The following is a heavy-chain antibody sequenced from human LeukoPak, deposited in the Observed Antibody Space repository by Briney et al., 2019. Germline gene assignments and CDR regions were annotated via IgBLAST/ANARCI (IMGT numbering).Heavy chain of an antibody. Sequence: PAGSLRLSCAASGFTPSGHWMSCVRHALRKGLEWVANINQGGSDQYYVDSVKGRFTISRDNANNLLYLQMNSLRGEDTAVYYCTRDRSRAEDDWGQGTLVTVSS. CDR2: INQGGSDQ. D-gene: IGHD1-14*01. CDR1: GFTPSGHW. V-gene: IGHV3-7*01. J-gene: IGHJ4*02. CDR3: TRDRSRAEDD.